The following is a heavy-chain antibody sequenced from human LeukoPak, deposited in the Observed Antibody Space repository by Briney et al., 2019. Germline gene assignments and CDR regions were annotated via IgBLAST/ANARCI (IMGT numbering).Heavy chain of an antibody. CDR2: IYPGDSDT. CDR3: ARRGAYYDFWSGYYGYFDY. D-gene: IGHD3-3*01. Sequence: GESLKISCKGSGYSFTSYWIGWVRQMPGKGLEWMGIIYPGDSDTRYSPSFQGQVTISADKSISTAYLQWSSLKASDTAMYYCARRGAYYDFWSGYYGYFDYWGQGTLVTVSS. V-gene: IGHV5-51*01. J-gene: IGHJ4*02. CDR1: GYSFTSYW.